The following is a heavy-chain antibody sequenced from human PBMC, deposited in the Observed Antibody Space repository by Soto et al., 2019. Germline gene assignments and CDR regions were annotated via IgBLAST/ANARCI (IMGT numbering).Heavy chain of an antibody. J-gene: IGHJ4*02. D-gene: IGHD3-10*01. CDR2: LSGSGGRT. Sequence: PGGSLRLSCAGSGFAFSSFAMSWVRQAPGKGLEWVSGLSGSGGRTYYADSVKGRFTISRDNSKNTLYLQVDSLRAEDTAFYYCAARRATLRETPLGPEYWGQGTLVTVSS. V-gene: IGHV3-23*01. CDR1: GFAFSSFA. CDR3: AARRATLRETPLGPEY.